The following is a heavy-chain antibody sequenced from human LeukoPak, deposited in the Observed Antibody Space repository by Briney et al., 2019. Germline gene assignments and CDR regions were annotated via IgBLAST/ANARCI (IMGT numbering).Heavy chain of an antibody. CDR3: ASLYYDILTGYPAGFDY. Sequence: GGSLRLSCAASGLTFSSDWMSWVRQAPGKGLEWVANIRQDGSQKYYVDSVKGRFTISRDNAKNSLYLQMNGLRAEDTAVYYCASLYYDILTGYPAGFDYWGQGTLVTVSS. D-gene: IGHD3-9*01. J-gene: IGHJ4*02. V-gene: IGHV3-7*03. CDR1: GLTFSSDW. CDR2: IRQDGSQK.